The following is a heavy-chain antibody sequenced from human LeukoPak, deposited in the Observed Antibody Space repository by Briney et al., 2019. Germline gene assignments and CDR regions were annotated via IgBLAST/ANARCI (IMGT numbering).Heavy chain of an antibody. D-gene: IGHD6-19*01. CDR1: GYTFTSYA. Sequence: ASVKVSCKASGYTFTSYAMNWVRQAPGQGLEWMGWINTNTGNPTYAQGFTGRFVFSLDTSVSTAYLQISSLKAEDTAVYYCATIWDSSGWYSYYMDVWGKGTTVTVSS. V-gene: IGHV7-4-1*02. CDR3: ATIWDSSGWYSYYMDV. J-gene: IGHJ6*03. CDR2: INTNTGNP.